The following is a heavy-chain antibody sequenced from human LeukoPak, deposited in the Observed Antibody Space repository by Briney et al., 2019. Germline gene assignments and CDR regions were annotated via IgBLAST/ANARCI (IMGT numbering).Heavy chain of an antibody. J-gene: IGHJ4*02. D-gene: IGHD3-22*01. Sequence: PGGSLRLSCAASGFTFSGYGMHWVRQAPGKRLDWVAVIPDNGRSKYYADSVKGRFTISRDNSKNTLYFQMDSLRPEDTAVYYCAKNEKDGSGFYYFDSWGQGTLVTVSS. CDR3: AKNEKDGSGFYYFDS. CDR2: IPDNGRSK. V-gene: IGHV3-30*18. CDR1: GFTFSGYG.